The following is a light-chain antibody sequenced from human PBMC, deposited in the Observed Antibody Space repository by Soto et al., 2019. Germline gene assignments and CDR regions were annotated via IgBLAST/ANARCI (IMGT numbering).Light chain of an antibody. CDR3: QQSYMDPIT. J-gene: IGKJ5*01. CDR1: QSISTY. CDR2: DAS. Sequence: DIQMTQSPSSLSASVGNRVTITCQASQSISTYLNWYQKKPGKAPNLLIYDASRLQSGVPSRFSGSGGGTDFTLSISSVQPEDFATYFCQQSYMDPITFGQGTQLEI. V-gene: IGKV1-39*01.